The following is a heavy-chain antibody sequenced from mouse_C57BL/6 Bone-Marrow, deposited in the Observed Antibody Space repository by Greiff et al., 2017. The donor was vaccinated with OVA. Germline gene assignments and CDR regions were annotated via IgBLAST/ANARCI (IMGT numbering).Heavy chain of an antibody. V-gene: IGHV7-1*01. Sequence: EVNVVESGGGLVQPGRSLRLSCATSGFTFSDFYMEWVRQAPGQGLEWIAASRNKANDYTTEYSASVKGRFIVSRDTSQSILYLQMNALRAEDTAIYYCARDDYYGNDRFAYWGQGTLVTVSA. CDR1: GFTFSDFY. CDR2: SRNKANDYTT. D-gene: IGHD2-2*01. CDR3: ARDDYYGNDRFAY. J-gene: IGHJ3*01.